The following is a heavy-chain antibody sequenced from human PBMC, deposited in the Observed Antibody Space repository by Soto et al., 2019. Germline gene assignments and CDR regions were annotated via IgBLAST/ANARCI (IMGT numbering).Heavy chain of an antibody. D-gene: IGHD6-13*01. CDR3: ARTYSSSWSPFDY. J-gene: IGHJ4*02. CDR2: INQSGST. V-gene: IGHV4-34*01. Sequence: QVQLQQWGAGLLXPSETXSLTCAVYGGSFSGYYWSWIRQPPGKGLEWIGEINQSGSTNYNPSLKSRVTISVDTSKNQFSLKLSSVTXXDTXXXXXARTYSSSWSPFDYWGQGTLVTVSS. CDR1: GGSFSGYY.